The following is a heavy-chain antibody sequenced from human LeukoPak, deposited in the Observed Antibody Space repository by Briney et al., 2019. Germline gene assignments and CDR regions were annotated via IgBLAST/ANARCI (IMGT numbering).Heavy chain of an antibody. CDR3: ARGARAGYNLEPFDY. CDR2: IYYSGST. V-gene: IGHV4-59*08. J-gene: IGHJ4*02. CDR1: GGSMSSYY. Sequence: SETLSLTCTVSGGSMSSYYWSWLRQPPGKGLEWIGYIYYSGSTKYNPSLKSRVTISVDTSKNQFSLKLSSVTAADTAVYYCARGARAGYNLEPFDYWGQGTLVTVSS. D-gene: IGHD5-24*01.